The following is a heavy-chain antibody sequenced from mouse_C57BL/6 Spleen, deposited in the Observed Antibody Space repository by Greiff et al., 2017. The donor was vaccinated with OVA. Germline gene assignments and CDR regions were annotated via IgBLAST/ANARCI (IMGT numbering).Heavy chain of an antibody. CDR2: INPGNGGT. V-gene: IGHV1-53*01. J-gene: IGHJ2*01. Sequence: QVQLQQSGTELVKPGASVKLSCKASGYTFTSYWMHWVKQRPGQGLEWIGNINPGNGGTNYNEKFKSRATLTVDKSSSTAYMQLSSLTSEDSAVDYCARSGDYDYYFDYWGQGTTLTVSA. CDR1: GYTFTSYW. CDR3: ARSGDYDYYFDY. D-gene: IGHD2-4*01.